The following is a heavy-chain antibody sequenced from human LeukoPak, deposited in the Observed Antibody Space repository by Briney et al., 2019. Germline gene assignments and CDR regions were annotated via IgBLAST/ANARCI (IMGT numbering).Heavy chain of an antibody. D-gene: IGHD6-19*01. Sequence: PGGSLRLSCAASGFTFSNYAMNWVRQAPGKGLEWVSFISSSSSHIYYTDSVKGRFTISRDNAKNSLYLQMNSLRAEDTAVYYCARDRGSGWYDYWGRGTLVTVAS. J-gene: IGHJ4*02. CDR3: ARDRGSGWYDY. V-gene: IGHV3-21*01. CDR2: ISSSSSHI. CDR1: GFTFSNYA.